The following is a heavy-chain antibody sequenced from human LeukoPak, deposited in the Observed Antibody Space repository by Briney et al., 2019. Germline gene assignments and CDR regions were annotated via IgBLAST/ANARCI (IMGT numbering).Heavy chain of an antibody. Sequence: PSETLSLTCAVYGGSFSGYYWSWIRQPPGKGLEWIGEINHRGSTNYNPSLKSRVTISVDTSKNQFSLKLSSVTAADTAVYYCARGLGYCSGGSCPRVWFDPWGQGTLVTVSS. CDR1: GGSFSGYY. V-gene: IGHV4-34*01. J-gene: IGHJ5*02. CDR3: ARGLGYCSGGSCPRVWFDP. CDR2: INHRGST. D-gene: IGHD2-15*01.